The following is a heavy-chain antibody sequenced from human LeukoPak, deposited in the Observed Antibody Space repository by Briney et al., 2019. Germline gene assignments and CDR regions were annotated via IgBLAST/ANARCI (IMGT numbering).Heavy chain of an antibody. Sequence: SDTLSLNCSVSGYSITSGSYYWGWIRQPPGKGLEWIGSLYYSGPSYSTPSLRSRLTMTADTSKNQFSLSLTSVTAADTAVYYCARDNHPYYYDSLGYYAFDIWGQGTVVTVSS. CDR2: LYYSGPS. D-gene: IGHD3-22*01. CDR1: GYSITSGSYY. CDR3: ARDNHPYYYDSLGYYAFDI. J-gene: IGHJ3*02. V-gene: IGHV4-39*07.